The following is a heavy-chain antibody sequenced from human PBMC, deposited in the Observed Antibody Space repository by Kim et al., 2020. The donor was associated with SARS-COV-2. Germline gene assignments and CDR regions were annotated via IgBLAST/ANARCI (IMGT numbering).Heavy chain of an antibody. J-gene: IGHJ6*02. CDR2: ISAYNGNT. D-gene: IGHD6-13*01. CDR1: GYTFTSYG. Sequence: ASVKVSCKASGYTFTSYGISWVRQAPGQGLEWMGWISAYNGNTNYAQKLQGRVTMTTDTSTSTAYMELRSLRSDDTAVYYCARVRYSSSREGMDVWGQGTTVTVSS. V-gene: IGHV1-18*01. CDR3: ARVRYSSSREGMDV.